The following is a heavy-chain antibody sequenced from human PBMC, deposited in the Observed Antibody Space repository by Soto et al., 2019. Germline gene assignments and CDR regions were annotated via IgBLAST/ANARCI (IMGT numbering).Heavy chain of an antibody. CDR1: GFTFSSYE. D-gene: IGHD4-4*01. Sequence: GGSLRLSCAASGFTFSSYEMNWVRQAPGKGLEWVSYISSSGSTIYYADSVKGRFTISRDNAKNSLYLQMNSLRAEDTAVYYCARGPPGYSNEYYYYYYYMDVWGKGTTVTVSS. CDR2: ISSSGSTI. V-gene: IGHV3-48*03. J-gene: IGHJ6*03. CDR3: ARGPPGYSNEYYYYYYYMDV.